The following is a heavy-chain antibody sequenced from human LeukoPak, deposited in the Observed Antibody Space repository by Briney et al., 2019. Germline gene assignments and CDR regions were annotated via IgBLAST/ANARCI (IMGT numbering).Heavy chain of an antibody. Sequence: TGGSLTLSCAASGFTFSGSVMHWVRQAFGRGLEWVGRIRSKANSYATAYAASVKGRFTISRDDSKNTAYPQMNSLRTEDTAVYYCTRLWGDCGGDCYSHDYWGQGTLVTVSS. CDR3: TRLWGDCGGDCYSHDY. CDR2: IRSKANSYAT. D-gene: IGHD2-21*02. J-gene: IGHJ4*02. V-gene: IGHV3-73*01. CDR1: GFTFSGSV.